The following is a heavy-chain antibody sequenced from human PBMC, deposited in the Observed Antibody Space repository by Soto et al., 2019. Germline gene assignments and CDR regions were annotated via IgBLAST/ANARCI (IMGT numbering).Heavy chain of an antibody. V-gene: IGHV1-2*04. CDR3: ARADYYGSGNYYGMDV. CDR2: INPNSGGT. Sequence: ASVKVSCKASGYTFTGYYMHWVRQAPGQGLEWMGWINPNSGGTNYAQKFQGWVTMTRDTSISTAYMELRSLRSDDTAVYYCARADYYGSGNYYGMDVWGQGTTVTVAS. CDR1: GYTFTGYY. D-gene: IGHD3-10*01. J-gene: IGHJ6*02.